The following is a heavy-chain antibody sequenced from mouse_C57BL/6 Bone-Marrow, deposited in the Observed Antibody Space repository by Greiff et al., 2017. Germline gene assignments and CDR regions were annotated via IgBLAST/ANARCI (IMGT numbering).Heavy chain of an antibody. J-gene: IGHJ2*01. CDR3: VRQELLLFDY. CDR2: IRSKSNNYAT. D-gene: IGHD2-12*01. V-gene: IGHV10-1*01. Sequence: EVKLVESGGGLVQPKGSLKLSCAASGFSFTTYAMNWVRQAPGKGLEWVARIRSKSNNYATYYADSVKDRFTISRDESESMLYLQMNNLKTEDTAMYYGVRQELLLFDYWGQGTTLTVSS. CDR1: GFSFTTYA.